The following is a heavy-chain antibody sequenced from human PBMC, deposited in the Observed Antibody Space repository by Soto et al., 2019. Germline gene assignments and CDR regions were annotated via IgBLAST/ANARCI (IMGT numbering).Heavy chain of an antibody. V-gene: IGHV3-74*01. J-gene: IGHJ4*02. D-gene: IGHD6-6*01. Sequence: GGSLRLSCAASGFTHRSYWMHWVHQGPGKGLVWVSRISSDGSVTNYADSVRGRFTISRDNAKNTLYLQMNSLRVEDTAVYYCARYSSSDWDFDYWGQGTLVTVSS. CDR2: ISSDGSVT. CDR1: GFTHRSYW. CDR3: ARYSSSDWDFDY.